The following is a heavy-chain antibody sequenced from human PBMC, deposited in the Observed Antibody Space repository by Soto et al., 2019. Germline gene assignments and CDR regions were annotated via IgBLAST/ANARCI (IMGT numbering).Heavy chain of an antibody. Sequence: QVQLQESGPGLVKPSETLSLTCTVSRGSISRSYWSWIRQPPGKGLEYIGYVDHRGNTNYNPSLESRVSLSVDTSKNQFSLKLTSVNAADTAIYFCARLCGVCPCLPFDLWGQGAPVTVSS. J-gene: IGHJ4*02. D-gene: IGHD2-21*01. CDR2: VDHRGNT. V-gene: IGHV4-59*08. CDR3: ARLCGVCPCLPFDL. CDR1: RGSISRSY.